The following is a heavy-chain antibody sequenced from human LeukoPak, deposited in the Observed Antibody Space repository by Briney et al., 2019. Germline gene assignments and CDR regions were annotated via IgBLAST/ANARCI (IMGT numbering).Heavy chain of an antibody. CDR2: IAYDGSKK. V-gene: IGHV3-30*19. D-gene: IGHD3-3*01. CDR3: AKNHKAVTICGVPSQAY. CDR1: RFTFSDFG. Sequence: GGSLRLSCAASRFTFSDFGMHWVRQAPGKGLEWLAFIAYDGSKKYYAESVKGRLTISRDDSRNTLYLQMSALKTDDTAVYYCAKNHKAVTICGVPSQAYWGQRTLVTVSS. J-gene: IGHJ4*02.